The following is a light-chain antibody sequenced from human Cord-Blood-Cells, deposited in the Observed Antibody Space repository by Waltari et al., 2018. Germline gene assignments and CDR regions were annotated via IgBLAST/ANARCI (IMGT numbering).Light chain of an antibody. V-gene: IGKV3-15*01. CDR1: QSVSSN. Sequence: EIVMTQSPATLSVSPGERATLSCRASQSVSSNLAWYQQKPGQAPRLLIYGASTRTTCIPARFSGSGSGTEFTLTISSLHSEDFAVYYCQQYNNWPPYSFGQGTKLEIK. CDR3: QQYNNWPPYS. CDR2: GAS. J-gene: IGKJ2*03.